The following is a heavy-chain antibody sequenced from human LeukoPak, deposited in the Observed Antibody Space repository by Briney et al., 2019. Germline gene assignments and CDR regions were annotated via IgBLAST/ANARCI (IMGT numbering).Heavy chain of an antibody. D-gene: IGHD3-10*01. Sequence: PSQTLSLTCTVSGDSISSGDYYWGWIRQPPGKGLEWIGNIFYSGSTYYSPSLNSRVTISLDTSRNQFSLKLTSVTAADTAVYCAKSNGYGLVDIWGQGTMVTVSS. J-gene: IGHJ3*02. CDR1: GDSISSGDYY. CDR2: IFYSGST. V-gene: IGHV4-39*07. CDR3: KSNGYGLVDI.